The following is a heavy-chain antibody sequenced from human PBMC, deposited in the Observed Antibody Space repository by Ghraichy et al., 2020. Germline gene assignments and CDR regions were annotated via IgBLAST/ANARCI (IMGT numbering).Heavy chain of an antibody. CDR1: GFTFSSYA. V-gene: IGHV3-23*01. CDR2: ISDSGDST. CDR3: AKDISNFWSGYYTPKLRVDL. J-gene: IGHJ2*01. D-gene: IGHD3-3*01. Sequence: GGSLRLSCAASGFTFSSYAMSWVRQAPGKGLEWVAAISDSGDSTYYADSVKGRFTISRDNSKNTLYLQMNSLRAEDTAVYYCAKDISNFWSGYYTPKLRVDLWGRGTLVTVSS.